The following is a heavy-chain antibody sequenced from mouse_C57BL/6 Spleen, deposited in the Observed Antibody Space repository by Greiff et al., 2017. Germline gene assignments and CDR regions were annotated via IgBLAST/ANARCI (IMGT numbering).Heavy chain of an antibody. CDR2: IYPGGGDT. Sequence: QVQLQQSGPELVKPGASVKISCKASGYAFSSSWMNWVKQRPGKGLEWIGRIYPGGGDTNYNGKFKGKATLTADKSSSTAYMQLSSLTSEDSAVYFCARKEGYWGQGTTLTVSS. J-gene: IGHJ2*01. V-gene: IGHV1-82*01. CDR3: ARKEGY. CDR1: GYAFSSSW.